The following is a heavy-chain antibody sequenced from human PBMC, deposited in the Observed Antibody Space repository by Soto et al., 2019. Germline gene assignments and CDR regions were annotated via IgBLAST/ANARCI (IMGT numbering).Heavy chain of an antibody. J-gene: IGHJ4*02. D-gene: IGHD5-18*01. Sequence: EVQLVESGGGLIQPGESLRLSCAASGFTFSNFWMHWVRQAPGKGLVWVSRIHSDGSRTSYADSVKGRFTVSRDNAKNTLYLQMNSLRAEDTAVYYCARDSDTYGYCKADHWDQGTLVTVSS. CDR2: IHSDGSRT. V-gene: IGHV3-74*01. CDR3: ARDSDTYGYCKADH. CDR1: GFTFSNFW.